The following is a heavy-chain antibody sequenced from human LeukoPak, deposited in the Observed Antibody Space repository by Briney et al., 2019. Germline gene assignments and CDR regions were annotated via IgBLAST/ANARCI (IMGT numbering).Heavy chain of an antibody. CDR2: IKSKNDGGTT. V-gene: IGHV3-15*01. J-gene: IGHJ4*02. D-gene: IGHD6-6*01. CDR3: TTDRPSRMGFAFDY. CDR1: GFTFSNAW. Sequence: GGSLRLSCAASGFTFSNAWMSWVRQAPGKGLEWVGRIKSKNDGGTTDYAAPVKGRFTISRDDSKNTLYLQMNSLKTEDTAVYYCTTDRPSRMGFAFDYWGQGTLVTVSS.